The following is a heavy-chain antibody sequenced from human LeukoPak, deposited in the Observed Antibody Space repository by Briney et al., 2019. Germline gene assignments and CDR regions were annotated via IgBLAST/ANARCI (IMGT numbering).Heavy chain of an antibody. Sequence: SETLSLTCTVSGGSISSYYWSWIRQPPGKGLEWIGYIYYSGSTNYNPSLKSRVTISVDTSKNQFSLKLSSVTAADTAVYYCAREDPGSYRGFDYWGQGTLVTVSS. V-gene: IGHV4-59*01. D-gene: IGHD1-26*01. J-gene: IGHJ4*02. CDR3: AREDPGSYRGFDY. CDR2: IYYSGST. CDR1: GGSISSYY.